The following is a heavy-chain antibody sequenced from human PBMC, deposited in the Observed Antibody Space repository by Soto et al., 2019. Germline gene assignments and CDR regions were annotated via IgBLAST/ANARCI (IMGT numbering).Heavy chain of an antibody. V-gene: IGHV3-23*01. D-gene: IGHD4-17*01. CDR1: GFTFSRHA. CDR3: AKGYGDSDS. Sequence: EVQLLESGGGLVQPGGSLRLSCTTSGFTFSRHAMTWVRQAPGRGLQWVSSISNSDDSTYYAASVKGRFTISRDISRSTLYLQMDSLRTEDTAVYYCAKGYGDSDSWAQGTQVTVSS. CDR2: ISNSDDST. J-gene: IGHJ1*01.